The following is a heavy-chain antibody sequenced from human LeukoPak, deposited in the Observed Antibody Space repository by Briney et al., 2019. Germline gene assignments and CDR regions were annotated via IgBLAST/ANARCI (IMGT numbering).Heavy chain of an antibody. CDR3: ARVEAAAGIVYMDV. V-gene: IGHV3-23*01. D-gene: IGHD6-13*01. J-gene: IGHJ6*03. CDR2: ITGSGGYA. Sequence: PGGSLRRSCAASGFTFNNYAMTWVRQAPEKGLEWVSSITGSGGYANYADSVKGRFTISRDNAKNSLYLQMNSLRAEDTAVYYCARVEAAAGIVYMDVWGKGTTVTVSS. CDR1: GFTFNNYA.